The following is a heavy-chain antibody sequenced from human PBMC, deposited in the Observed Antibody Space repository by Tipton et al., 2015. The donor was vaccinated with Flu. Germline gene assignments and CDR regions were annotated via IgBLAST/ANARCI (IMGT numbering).Heavy chain of an antibody. D-gene: IGHD4-11*01. J-gene: IGHJ5*02. CDR3: ARRDYSNYVSDPKNWFDP. V-gene: IGHV4-61*02. CDR1: GDSISSGSYY. CDR2: IYTSGST. Sequence: TLSLTCTVSGDSISSGSYYWSWIRQPAGKGLEWIGRIYTSGSTNYNPSLKSRVTISVDTSKNQFSLKLSSVTAADTAVYYCARRDYSNYVSDPKNWFDPWGQGTLVTVSS.